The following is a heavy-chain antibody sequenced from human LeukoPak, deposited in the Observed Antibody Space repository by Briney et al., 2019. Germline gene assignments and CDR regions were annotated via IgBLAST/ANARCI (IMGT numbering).Heavy chain of an antibody. D-gene: IGHD1-1*01. J-gene: IGHJ3*02. CDR3: AKRDWNDESRYAFDT. CDR2: ISSSGSTI. V-gene: IGHV3-48*03. CDR1: GFTFSSYE. Sequence: GGSLRLSCAASGFTFSSYEMNWVRQAPGKGLEWVSYISSSGSTIYYADSVKGRFTISRDNAKNSLYLQMNSLRAEDTAVYYCAKRDWNDESRYAFDTWGQGTMVTVSS.